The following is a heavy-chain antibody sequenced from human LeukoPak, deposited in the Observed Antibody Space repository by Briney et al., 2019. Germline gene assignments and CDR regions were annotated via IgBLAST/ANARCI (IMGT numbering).Heavy chain of an antibody. CDR1: GYTFTNYH. V-gene: IGHV1-8*03. CDR3: ARTTSFTASGYDY. D-gene: IGHD6-25*01. Sequence: GASVKVSCKASGYTFTNYHINWVRQATGQGLEWMGWMNPNNGDSGYAQKFQGRVTITRDTSISTSYMELRSLRSDDTAVYSCARTTSFTASGYDYWGQGTLVTVSS. CDR2: MNPNNGDS. J-gene: IGHJ4*02.